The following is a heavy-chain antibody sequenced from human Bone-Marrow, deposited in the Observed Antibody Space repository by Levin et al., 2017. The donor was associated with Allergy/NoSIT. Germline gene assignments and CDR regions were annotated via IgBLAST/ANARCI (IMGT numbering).Heavy chain of an antibody. D-gene: IGHD4-17*01. V-gene: IGHV4-39*01. Sequence: SETLSLTCTVSGGSISSSSYYWGWIRQPPGKGLEWIGSIYYSGSTYYNPSLKSRVTISVDTSKNQFSLKLSSVTAADTAVYYCASPTQSDGDYGALADDAFDIWGQGTMVTVSS. CDR2: IYYSGST. J-gene: IGHJ3*02. CDR3: ASPTQSDGDYGALADDAFDI. CDR1: GGSISSSSYY.